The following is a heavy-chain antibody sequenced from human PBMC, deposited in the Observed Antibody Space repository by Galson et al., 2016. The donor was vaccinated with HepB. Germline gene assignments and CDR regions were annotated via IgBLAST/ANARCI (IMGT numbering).Heavy chain of an antibody. V-gene: IGHV3-48*03. CDR1: GFPLSRYE. CDR2: ISSSGDTI. D-gene: IGHD3-3*01. CDR3: ARDLRESECWSGYYSYHYHGMHV. J-gene: IGHJ6*02. Sequence: SLRLSCAVSGFPLSRYEMNWVRQAPGKGLKWISYISSSGDTISYADAVKGRFTISRDSAKNTLYLQMNSLRVEDTAVYYCARDLRESECWSGYYSYHYHGMHVSGLGTTVTVSS.